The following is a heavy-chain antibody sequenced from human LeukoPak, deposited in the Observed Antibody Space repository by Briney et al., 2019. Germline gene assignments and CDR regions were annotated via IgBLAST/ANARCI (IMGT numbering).Heavy chain of an antibody. CDR2: IYSGGSK. V-gene: IGHV3-66*01. D-gene: IGHD6-13*01. Sequence: GGSLRLSCAASGFTVSSNYMSWVRQAPGKGLEWVSVIYSGGSKYYADSVKGRFTISRDNSKNTLYLQMNSLRAEDTAVYYCARAAGRRAWFDPWGQGPLVTVSS. J-gene: IGHJ5*02. CDR1: GFTVSSNY. CDR3: ARAAGRRAWFDP.